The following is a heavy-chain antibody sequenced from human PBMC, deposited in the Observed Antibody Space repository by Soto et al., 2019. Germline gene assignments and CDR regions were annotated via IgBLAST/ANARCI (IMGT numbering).Heavy chain of an antibody. V-gene: IGHV3-21*04. D-gene: IGHD5-12*01. CDR3: VSDGDTCSGSDCYRSFDY. CDR2: ISSTTNYI. Sequence: PGGSLRLSCAASGFTFNRYSMNWVRQAPGKGLAWVSSISSTTNYIYYGASMKCRFTISRDNAKNSLYLEMNSLRAEDTAVYFCVSDGDTCSGSDCYRSFDYWGQGTLVTVSS. J-gene: IGHJ4*02. CDR1: GFTFNRYS.